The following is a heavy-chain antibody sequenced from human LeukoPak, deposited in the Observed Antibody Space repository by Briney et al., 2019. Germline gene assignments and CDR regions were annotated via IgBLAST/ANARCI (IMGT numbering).Heavy chain of an antibody. D-gene: IGHD1/OR15-1a*01. CDR2: IYSSGST. CDR1: GGSIRSSTYY. J-gene: IGHJ4*02. V-gene: IGHV4-39*07. Sequence: PSETLALTCTVSGGSIRSSTYYWGWIRQPPGKGLEWIGTIYSSGSTYYNPSLKSRVTISLHTSKNQFSLKLSSVNAADTAVYYCVRDRHWTNDWVFDYWGQGTLVTVSS. CDR3: VRDRHWTNDWVFDY.